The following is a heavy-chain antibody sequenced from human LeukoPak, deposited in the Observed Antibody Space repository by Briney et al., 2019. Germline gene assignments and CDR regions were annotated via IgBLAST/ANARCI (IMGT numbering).Heavy chain of an antibody. CDR2: MNYGGST. V-gene: IGHV4-39*01. CDR3: ARRVPGRSGNWFDP. Sequence: SETLSLTCTVSGGSISNNDYFWGWIRQPPGKGLEWIGSMNYGGSTHDNPSLTSRVTISVDTSKNQVSLKLSSVTAADTAVYYCARRVPGRSGNWFDPWGQGTLVTVSS. D-gene: IGHD2-2*01. CDR1: GGSISNNDYF. J-gene: IGHJ5*02.